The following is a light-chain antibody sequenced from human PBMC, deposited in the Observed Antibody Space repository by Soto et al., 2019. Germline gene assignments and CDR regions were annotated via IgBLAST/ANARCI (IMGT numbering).Light chain of an antibody. J-gene: IGKJ1*01. V-gene: IGKV1-39*01. CDR3: QQDYNFPRT. CDR2: FAS. Sequence: DIQLTQSPSSLSASVGDRVTITCRASETIDTYLTWYQQKPGKAPRLLIYFASSLQSGVPVRFSGSGSGTEFTLTISSLQREDFATYFCQQDYNFPRTFGLGTKLEIK. CDR1: ETIDTY.